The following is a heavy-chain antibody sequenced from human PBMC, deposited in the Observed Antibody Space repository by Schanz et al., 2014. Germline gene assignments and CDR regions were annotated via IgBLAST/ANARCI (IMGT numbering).Heavy chain of an antibody. V-gene: IGHV1-69*02. D-gene: IGHD6-13*01. CDR1: GGTFSSYT. CDR2: IIPVLNIA. CDR3: AASGAGYSSSWGFDS. Sequence: VQLVQSGAEVKKPGASVKVSCTASGGTFSSYTISWIRQAPGQGLEWMGKIIPVLNIATYAQRFQGRVSITADTSTNTAYMELSSLRSEDTAVYYCAASGAGYSSSWGFDSWGQGTLVTVSS. J-gene: IGHJ4*02.